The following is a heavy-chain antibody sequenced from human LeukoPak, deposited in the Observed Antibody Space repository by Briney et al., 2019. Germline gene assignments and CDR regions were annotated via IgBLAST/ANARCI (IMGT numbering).Heavy chain of an antibody. Sequence: GGSLRLSCAASGFAFSSATMNWVRQAPGKGLECVSSISQTGSYIYYADSLKGRFTISRDNARNSLYLQMNSLRAEDTAVYYCATEVRSSWNVYDPFDIWGQGTMVTVSS. V-gene: IGHV3-21*01. CDR2: ISQTGSYI. D-gene: IGHD6-13*01. CDR3: ATEVRSSWNVYDPFDI. J-gene: IGHJ3*02. CDR1: GFAFSSAT.